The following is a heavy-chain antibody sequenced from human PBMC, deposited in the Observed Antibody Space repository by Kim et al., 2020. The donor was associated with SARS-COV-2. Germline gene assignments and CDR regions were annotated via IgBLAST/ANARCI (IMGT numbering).Heavy chain of an antibody. J-gene: IGHJ3*02. V-gene: IGHV3-53*01. CDR1: GFTVSSNY. Sequence: GGSLRLSCAASGFTVSSNYMSWVRQAPGKGLEWVSVIYSGGSTYYADSVKGRFTISRDNSKNTLYLQMNSLRAADPAVYYCARGQIRYFDWLYAENAFDIWGEGTMVTVS. CDR3: ARGQIRYFDWLYAENAFDI. D-gene: IGHD3-9*01. CDR2: IYSGGST.